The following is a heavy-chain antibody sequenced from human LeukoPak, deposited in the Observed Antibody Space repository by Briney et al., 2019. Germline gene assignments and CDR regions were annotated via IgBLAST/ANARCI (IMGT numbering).Heavy chain of an antibody. CDR3: ARSVYDTGWFDP. CDR1: GGSLSSYY. V-gene: IGHV4-4*07. Sequence: PSETLSLTCNVSGGSLSSYYWSWIRQPPGKGLERMGRIYTSGSTNYNPSLKSRVTMSVDTYKNQFSLKLSSVTAADTAVYYCARSVYDTGWFDPWGQGNLVTVSP. J-gene: IGHJ5*02. CDR2: IYTSGST. D-gene: IGHD3-3*01.